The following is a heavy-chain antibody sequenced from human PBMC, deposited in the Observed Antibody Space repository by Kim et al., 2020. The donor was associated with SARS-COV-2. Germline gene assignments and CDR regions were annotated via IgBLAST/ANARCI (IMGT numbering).Heavy chain of an antibody. CDR3: ARAYYYDSSGYSNFDY. CDR1: GFTFSSYW. Sequence: GGSLRLSCAASGFTFSSYWMSWVRQAPGKGLEWVANIKQDGSEKYYVDSVKGRFTISRDNAKNSLYLQMNSLRAEDTAVYYCARAYYYDSSGYSNFDYWGQGTLVTVSS. J-gene: IGHJ4*02. D-gene: IGHD3-22*01. V-gene: IGHV3-7*04. CDR2: IKQDGSEK.